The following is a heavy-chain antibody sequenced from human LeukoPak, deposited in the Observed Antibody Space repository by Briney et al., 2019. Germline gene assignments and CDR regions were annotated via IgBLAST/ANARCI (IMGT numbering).Heavy chain of an antibody. D-gene: IGHD3-10*01. CDR1: GFTISSYG. Sequence: GTLTLTCAASGFTISSYGWNWLRQAPGKGLEWVSSISSSSSYKYYADSVKGRFTISRDNAKNSLYLQMKSLRDEDTAVYYCARGYDGSDDYWGQGTLVTVSS. CDR2: ISSSSSYK. V-gene: IGHV3-21*01. J-gene: IGHJ4*02. CDR3: ARGYDGSDDY.